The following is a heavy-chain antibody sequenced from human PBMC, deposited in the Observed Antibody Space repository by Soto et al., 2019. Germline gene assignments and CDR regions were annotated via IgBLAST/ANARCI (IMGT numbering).Heavy chain of an antibody. V-gene: IGHV1-69*01. J-gene: IGHJ5*02. CDR3: ARVVDTEVFLTWFDP. D-gene: IGHD5-18*01. CDR1: GGTFNNYA. Sequence: QVQLVQYGAEVKKPGSSVKVSCKVSGGTFNNYAINWVRQAPGQGLEWMGGIIPMFGTANYAQKFQGRVTITADESRNTASMELISPISEDTAVYYCARVVDTEVFLTWFDPWGHGTLVTVSS. CDR2: IIPMFGTA.